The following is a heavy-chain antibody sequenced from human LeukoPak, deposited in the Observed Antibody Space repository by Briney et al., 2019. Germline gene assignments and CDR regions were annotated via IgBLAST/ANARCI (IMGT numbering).Heavy chain of an antibody. J-gene: IGHJ4*02. D-gene: IGHD6-19*01. CDR1: NFSISSGYY. V-gene: IGHV4-38-2*02. CDR2: IYHGGST. Sequence: SETLSLTCTVSNFSISSGYYWGWIRQSPGKGLEWIGRIYHGGSTYYNPSLRSRVIVSVDTSKNQFSLKLSSVTAADTAVYYCARGLGRIAVAGPAYYFDYWGQGTLVTVSS. CDR3: ARGLGRIAVAGPAYYFDY.